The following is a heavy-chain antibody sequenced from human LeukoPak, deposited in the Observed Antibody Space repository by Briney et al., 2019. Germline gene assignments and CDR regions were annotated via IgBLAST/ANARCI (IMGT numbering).Heavy chain of an antibody. Sequence: PGGSLRLSCAASGFTFSSYSMNWVRQAPGKGLEWVSSISSSSSYIYYADSVKGRFTISRDNAKNSLYLQMNSLRAEDTAVYYCAREPNCGGDCYYSPSDYWGQGTLVTVSS. V-gene: IGHV3-21*01. D-gene: IGHD2-21*01. CDR2: ISSSSSYI. CDR3: AREPNCGGDCYYSPSDY. J-gene: IGHJ4*02. CDR1: GFTFSSYS.